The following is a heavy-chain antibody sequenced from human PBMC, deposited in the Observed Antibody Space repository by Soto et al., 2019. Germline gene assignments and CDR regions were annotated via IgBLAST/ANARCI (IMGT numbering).Heavy chain of an antibody. CDR1: GYTFTSYY. CDR2: INPSGGST. J-gene: IGHJ6*02. Sequence: ASVKVSCKASGYTFTSYYMHWVRQAPGQGLEWMGIINPSGGSTSYAQKFQGRVTMTRDTSTSTVYMELSSLRSEDTAVYYCARKGRIVVVPAASLYYYYYGMEVWGQGTTVTVSS. V-gene: IGHV1-46*01. CDR3: ARKGRIVVVPAASLYYYYYGMEV. D-gene: IGHD2-2*01.